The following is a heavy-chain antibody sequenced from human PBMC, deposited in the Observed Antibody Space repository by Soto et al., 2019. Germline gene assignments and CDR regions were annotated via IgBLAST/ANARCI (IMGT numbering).Heavy chain of an antibody. CDR3: ARRVAAAGIGIDY. CDR2: ISSSSSYI. CDR1: GFTFSRYS. D-gene: IGHD6-13*01. J-gene: IGHJ4*02. Sequence: EVQLVESGGGLVKPGGSLRLSCAASGFTFSRYSMNWVRQAPGKGLEWVSSISSSSSYIYYADSVKGRFTSSRDNAKNSLYLQMNSLRAEDTAVYYCARRVAAAGIGIDYWGQGTLVTVSS. V-gene: IGHV3-21*01.